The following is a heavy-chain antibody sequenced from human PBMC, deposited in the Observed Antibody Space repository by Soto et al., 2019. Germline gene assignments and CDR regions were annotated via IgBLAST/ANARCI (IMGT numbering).Heavy chain of an antibody. CDR3: ASGVLVPAARSDWFDP. V-gene: IGHV1-8*01. CDR2: MNPNSGNT. CDR1: GYTFTSYD. D-gene: IGHD2-2*01. Sequence: ASVKVSCKASGYTFTSYDINWVRQATGQGLEWMGWMNPNSGNTGYAQKFQGRVTMTRNTSISTAYMELSSLRSEDTAVYYCASGVLVPAARSDWFDPWGQGTLVTVSS. J-gene: IGHJ5*02.